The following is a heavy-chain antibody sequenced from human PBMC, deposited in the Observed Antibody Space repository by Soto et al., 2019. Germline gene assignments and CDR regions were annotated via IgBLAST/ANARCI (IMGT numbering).Heavy chain of an antibody. J-gene: IGHJ4*02. CDR2: INHGGSS. V-gene: IGHV4-34*01. CDR3: ARLYGAEGATFDY. Sequence: SETLSLTCAVYGGSFSCYYWTWIRQSPGKGLEWIGEINHGGSSNSNPSLKSRITISVDTSKNQFSLKLSSVTAADTAVYYCARLYGAEGATFDYWGPGTLVTVSS. CDR1: GGSFSCYY. D-gene: IGHD1-26*01.